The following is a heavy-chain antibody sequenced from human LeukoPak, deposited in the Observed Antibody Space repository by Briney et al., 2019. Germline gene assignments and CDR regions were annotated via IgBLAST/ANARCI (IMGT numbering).Heavy chain of an antibody. CDR2: IDWDDDK. CDR1: GFSLSTSGMR. D-gene: IGHD3-22*01. CDR3: ARTRSYYYDSSGYNWFDP. V-gene: IGHV2-70*04. J-gene: IGHJ5*02. Sequence: SGPALVKPTQTLTLTCTFSGFSLSTSGMRVSWIRQPPGKALEWLARIDWDDDKFYSTSLKTRLTIPKDTSKNQVVLTMTNMDPVDTATYYCARTRSYYYDSSGYNWFDPWGQGTLVTVSS.